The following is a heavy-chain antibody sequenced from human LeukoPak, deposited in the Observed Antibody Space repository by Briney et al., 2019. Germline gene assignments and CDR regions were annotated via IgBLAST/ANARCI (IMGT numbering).Heavy chain of an antibody. CDR1: GGTFSSYA. V-gene: IGHV1-69*05. CDR2: IIPIFGTA. D-gene: IGHD6-13*01. Sequence: GASVKVSCKASGGTFSSYAISWLRQAPGQGLEWMGGIIPIFGTANYAQKFQGRVTITTDESTSTAYMELRSLRSEETALYYCARCLQQLGYYYYYMDVWGKGTTVTASS. CDR3: ARCLQQLGYYYYYMDV. J-gene: IGHJ6*03.